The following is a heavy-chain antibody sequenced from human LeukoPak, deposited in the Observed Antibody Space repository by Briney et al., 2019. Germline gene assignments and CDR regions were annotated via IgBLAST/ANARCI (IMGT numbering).Heavy chain of an antibody. CDR1: GFTFSSYS. V-gene: IGHV3-48*04. D-gene: IGHD6-19*01. J-gene: IGHJ4*02. CDR2: ISSSSSTI. Sequence: PGGSLRLSCAASGFTFSSYSMNWVRQAPGKGLEWVSYISSSSSTIYYADSVKGRFTISRDNAKNSLYLQMNSLRAEDTAVYYCARDSPIAVAGSGLDYWGQGTLVTVSS. CDR3: ARDSPIAVAGSGLDY.